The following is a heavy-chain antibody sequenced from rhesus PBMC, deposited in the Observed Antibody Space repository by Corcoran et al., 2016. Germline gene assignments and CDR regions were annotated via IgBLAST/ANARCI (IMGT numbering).Heavy chain of an antibody. Sequence: QVQLQESGPAVVKPSETLSLTCAVSGGSISSSNWWSWIRQSPGKGLEWIGGIYGSGGSTEYNPSLKRRVTISKDTSENQFSLKLSSVTAADTAVYYCARAPGMAAATQYWGQGVLVTVSS. CDR3: ARAPGMAAATQY. D-gene: IGHD6-25*01. J-gene: IGHJ4*01. V-gene: IGHV4-93*01. CDR1: GGSISSSNW. CDR2: IYGSGGST.